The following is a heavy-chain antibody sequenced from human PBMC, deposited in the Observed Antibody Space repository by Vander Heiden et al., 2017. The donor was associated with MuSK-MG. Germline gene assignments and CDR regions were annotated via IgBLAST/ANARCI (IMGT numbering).Heavy chain of an antibody. Sequence: EVQLVESGGGLVQPGGSLRLSCAASGFTFSSYEMNWVRRAPGKGLEWVSYISSSGSTIYYADSAKGRFTISRDNAKNSLYLQMNSLRAEDTAVYYCARDTAAAGFDYWGQGTLVTVSS. CDR3: ARDTAAAGFDY. D-gene: IGHD6-13*01. CDR2: ISSSGSTI. J-gene: IGHJ4*02. V-gene: IGHV3-48*03. CDR1: GFTFSSYE.